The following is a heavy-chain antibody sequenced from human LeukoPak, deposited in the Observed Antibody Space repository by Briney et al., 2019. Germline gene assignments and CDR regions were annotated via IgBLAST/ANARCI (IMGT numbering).Heavy chain of an antibody. Sequence: GGSLRLSCAASGFTFSDYYMSWIRQAPGKGLEWVSTIRGSGGSTYYADSVKGRFTISRDNSKNTLYLQMNSLRAEDTAVYYCAKSMFGQDIVVVPAVSFDYWGQGTLVTVSS. CDR1: GFTFSDYY. CDR2: IRGSGGST. J-gene: IGHJ4*02. V-gene: IGHV3-23*01. D-gene: IGHD2-2*01. CDR3: AKSMFGQDIVVVPAVSFDY.